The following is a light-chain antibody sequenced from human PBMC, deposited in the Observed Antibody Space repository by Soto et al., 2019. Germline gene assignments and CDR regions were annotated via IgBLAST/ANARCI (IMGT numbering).Light chain of an antibody. J-gene: IGKJ4*01. V-gene: IGKV3-20*01. Sequence: EIVLTQSPGTLSLSPGERATLSCRASQSVGRNYLAWYQQTAGQAPRLLIHGASSRATGIPDTFSGSGSGTDFTLTISRLEPEDVAVYYCQQYASSPLTFGGGTKVEIK. CDR2: GAS. CDR3: QQYASSPLT. CDR1: QSVGRNY.